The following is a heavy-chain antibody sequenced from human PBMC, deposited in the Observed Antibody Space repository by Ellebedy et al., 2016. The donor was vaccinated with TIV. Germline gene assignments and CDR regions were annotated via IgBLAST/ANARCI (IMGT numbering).Heavy chain of an antibody. CDR3: ARVPKGSGSYYRWFDP. CDR2: MNPNSGNT. CDR1: GYTFTSYD. Sequence: ASVKVSCXASGYTFTSYDINWVRQATGQGLEWMGWMNPNSGNTGYAQKFQGRVTMTTNTSISTAYMELSSLRSEDTAVYYCARVPKGSGSYYRWFDPWGQGTLVTVSS. V-gene: IGHV1-8*01. D-gene: IGHD3-10*01. J-gene: IGHJ5*02.